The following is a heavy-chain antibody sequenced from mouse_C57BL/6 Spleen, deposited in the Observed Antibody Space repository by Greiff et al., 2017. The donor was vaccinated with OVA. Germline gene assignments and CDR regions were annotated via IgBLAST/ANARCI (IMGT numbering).Heavy chain of an antibody. CDR3: ARHPDYDRSIGYAMDY. V-gene: IGHV5-9*01. CDR1: GFTFSSYT. J-gene: IGHJ4*01. CDR2: ISGGGGNT. D-gene: IGHD2-4*01. Sequence: EVKLMESGGGLVKPGGSLKLSCAASGFTFSSYTMSWVRQTPEKRLEWVATISGGGGNTYYPDSVKGRFTISRDNAKNTLYLQMSSLRSEDTALYYCARHPDYDRSIGYAMDYWGQGTSVTVSS.